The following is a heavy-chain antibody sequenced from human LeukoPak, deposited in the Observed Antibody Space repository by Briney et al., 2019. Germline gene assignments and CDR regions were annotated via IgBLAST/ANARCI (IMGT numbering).Heavy chain of an antibody. Sequence: GGSLRLSCAASGFTFSSYSMNWVRQAPGKGLEWVSSISSSSSYIYYADSVKGRFTISRDNAKNSLYLQMNSLRAEDTAVYYCARDGDSSGYYWRADYYYGMAVWGQGTTVTVSS. V-gene: IGHV3-21*01. CDR3: ARDGDSSGYYWRADYYYGMAV. D-gene: IGHD3-22*01. J-gene: IGHJ6*02. CDR1: GFTFSSYS. CDR2: ISSSSSYI.